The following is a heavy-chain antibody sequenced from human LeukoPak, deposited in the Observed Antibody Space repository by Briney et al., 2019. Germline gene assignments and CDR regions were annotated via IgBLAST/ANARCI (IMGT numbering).Heavy chain of an antibody. CDR2: IYYSGST. V-gene: IGHV4-39*01. D-gene: IGHD6-19*01. Sequence: PSETLSLTCTVSGGSISSSSYSWGWIRQPPGKGLEWIGSIYYSGSTYYNPSLKSRVTISVDTSKNQFSLKLSSVTAADTAVYYCARHDVGSGWRGYWGQGTLVTVSS. J-gene: IGHJ4*02. CDR3: ARHDVGSGWRGY. CDR1: GGSISSSSYS.